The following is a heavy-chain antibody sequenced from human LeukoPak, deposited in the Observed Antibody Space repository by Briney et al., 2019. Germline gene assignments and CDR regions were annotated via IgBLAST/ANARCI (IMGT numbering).Heavy chain of an antibody. V-gene: IGHV4-34*11. CDR2: IYYSGST. CDR1: GGSFSGYY. Sequence: SETLSLTCAVYGGSFSGYYWSWIRQPPGKGLEWIGYIYYSGSTSYNPSLQSRVTISVDTSKNQFSLKLTSVTTADTAVYYCARTGYYDTSGYYRLYYFDYWGQGSLVTVSS. J-gene: IGHJ4*02. CDR3: ARTGYYDTSGYYRLYYFDY. D-gene: IGHD3-22*01.